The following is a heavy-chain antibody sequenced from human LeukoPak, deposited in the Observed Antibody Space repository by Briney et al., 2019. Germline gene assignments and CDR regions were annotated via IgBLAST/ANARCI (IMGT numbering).Heavy chain of an antibody. CDR2: ISAYNGNT. D-gene: IGHD3-9*01. J-gene: IGHJ4*02. V-gene: IGHV1-18*01. Sequence: ASVKVSCKASGYTCTSYGISWVRQAPGQGLEWMGWISAYNGNTNYAQKLQGRVTMTTDTSTSTAYMELRSLRSDDTAVYYCAKVRTSYYDILTGHFDYWGQGTLVTVSS. CDR1: GYTCTSYG. CDR3: AKVRTSYYDILTGHFDY.